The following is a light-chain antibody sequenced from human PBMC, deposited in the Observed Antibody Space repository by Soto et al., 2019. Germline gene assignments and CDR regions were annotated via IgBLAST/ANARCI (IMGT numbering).Light chain of an antibody. CDR2: GAF. J-gene: IGKJ2*01. V-gene: IGKV3-15*01. CDR3: PQYDKWPYT. CDR1: QIIGTN. Sequence: EIVLTQSPATLSVSPGEGATLSCRTSQIIGTNLAWYQQKPGQAPRLLIYGAFIRAPGFPVRFRGTGSGSEFTLTISSLQSEDRAPYFCPQYDKWPYTFGQGPNLELK.